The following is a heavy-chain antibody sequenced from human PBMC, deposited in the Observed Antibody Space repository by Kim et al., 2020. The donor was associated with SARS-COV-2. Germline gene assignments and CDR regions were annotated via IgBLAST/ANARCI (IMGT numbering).Heavy chain of an antibody. J-gene: IGHJ5*02. CDR3: ARFRPAGYSPFNWFDP. V-gene: IGHV4-34*01. D-gene: IGHD3-9*01. Sequence: SETLSLTCAVYGGSFSGYYWSWIRQPPGKGLEWIGEINHSGSTNYNPSLKSRVTISVDTSKNQFSLKLSSVTAADTAVYYCARFRPAGYSPFNWFDPWGQGTLVTVSS. CDR2: INHSGST. CDR1: GGSFSGYY.